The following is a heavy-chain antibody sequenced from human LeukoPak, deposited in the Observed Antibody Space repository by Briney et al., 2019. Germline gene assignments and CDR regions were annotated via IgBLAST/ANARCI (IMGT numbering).Heavy chain of an antibody. CDR2: IKQDGSEQ. CDR3: ARDPRYYSDLYYFDY. V-gene: IGHV3-7*01. J-gene: IGHJ4*02. Sequence: GGSLRLSCAASGFTFSSYWMSWVRQAPGKGLEWVAYIKQDGSEQSYVDSVKGRFTISRDNAKNSLYLKMNSLRAEDTAVYYCARDPRYYSDLYYFDYWGQGTLVTVSS. D-gene: IGHD3-22*01. CDR1: GFTFSSYW.